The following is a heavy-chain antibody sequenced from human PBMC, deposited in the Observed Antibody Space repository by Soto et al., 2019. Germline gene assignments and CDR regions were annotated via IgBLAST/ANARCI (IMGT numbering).Heavy chain of an antibody. Sequence: SGPTLVNPTQTLTLTCTFAGFSLSTSGVGVGWIRQPPGKALEWLALIYWDDDKRYSPSLKSRLTITKDTSKNQVVLTKTNMDPVDTATYYCAHRPSSGWSYYFDYWGQGTLVTVSS. CDR2: IYWDDDK. D-gene: IGHD6-19*01. CDR1: GFSLSTSGVG. J-gene: IGHJ4*02. V-gene: IGHV2-5*02. CDR3: AHRPSSGWSYYFDY.